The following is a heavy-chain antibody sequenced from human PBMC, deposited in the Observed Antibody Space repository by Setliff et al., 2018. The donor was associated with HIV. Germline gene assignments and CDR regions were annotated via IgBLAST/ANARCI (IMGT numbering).Heavy chain of an antibody. V-gene: IGHV1-2*06. Sequence: ASVKVSCKASGYTFTDYYIHWVRQAPGQGLEWMGRINPNSGGTNYAQKFQGRVTMTRDTSISSAYMELSRLKSDDTAVYYCATKVYCTNGVCLDAFDLWGQGTMVTVS. CDR3: ATKVYCTNGVCLDAFDL. D-gene: IGHD2-8*01. CDR1: GYTFTDYY. CDR2: INPNSGGT. J-gene: IGHJ3*01.